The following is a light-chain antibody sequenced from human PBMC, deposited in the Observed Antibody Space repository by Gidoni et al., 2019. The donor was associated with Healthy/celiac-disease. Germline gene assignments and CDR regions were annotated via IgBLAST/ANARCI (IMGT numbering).Light chain of an antibody. CDR2: AAS. Sequence: DIQRTQSPSSLSASVGDRVTITCRASQSISSYLNWYQQKPGKAPKLLIYAASSLQSGVPSSFSGSGSGTDFTLTISSLQPEDFATYYCQQSYSTPFTFGPGTKVDIK. CDR1: QSISSY. CDR3: QQSYSTPFT. V-gene: IGKV1-39*01. J-gene: IGKJ3*01.